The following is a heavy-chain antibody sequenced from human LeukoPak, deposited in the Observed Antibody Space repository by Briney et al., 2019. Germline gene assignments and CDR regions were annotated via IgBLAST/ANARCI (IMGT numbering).Heavy chain of an antibody. CDR3: ARDQSGDSSGWSRIDYYGMDV. CDR1: GGSISSYY. J-gene: IGHJ6*02. D-gene: IGHD6-19*01. Sequence: PSETLSLTCTVSGGSISSYYWSWIRQPPGKGLEWIGYIYYSGSTNYNPSLKSRVTISVDTSKNQFSLELSSVTAADTAVYYCARDQSGDSSGWSRIDYYGMDVWGQGTTVTVSS. CDR2: IYYSGST. V-gene: IGHV4-59*01.